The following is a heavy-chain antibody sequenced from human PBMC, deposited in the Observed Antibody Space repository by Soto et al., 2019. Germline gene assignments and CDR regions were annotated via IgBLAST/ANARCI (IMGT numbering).Heavy chain of an antibody. CDR3: ARRVYSGSGRDYFDR. J-gene: IGHJ4*02. CDR2: IYYTGTT. V-gene: IGHV4-39*01. D-gene: IGHD1-26*01. CDR1: GGPISSSGHF. Sequence: SETLSLTCSVSGGPISSSGHFWAWIRQPPGRGLEWLATIYYTGTTYYNPSLKSRLTISMDTSEDQFSLDLTSMTAADTALYFCARRVYSGSGRDYFDRWGQGSLVTVSS.